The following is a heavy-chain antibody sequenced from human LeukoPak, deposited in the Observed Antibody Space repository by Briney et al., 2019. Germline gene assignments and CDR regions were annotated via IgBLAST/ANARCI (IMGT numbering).Heavy chain of an antibody. V-gene: IGHV4-34*01. Sequence: PSETLSLTCAGYGGSFSGYYWSCIRQPPGKGLKWRGEINHSGSTNYNPSLKSRVTISVDTYTNQFSLKLSSVTAADTAVYYCARGITMVRGVIRKTYNWFDPWGQGTLVTVSS. CDR3: ARGITMVRGVIRKTYNWFDP. CDR2: INHSGST. D-gene: IGHD3-10*01. CDR1: GGSFSGYY. J-gene: IGHJ5*02.